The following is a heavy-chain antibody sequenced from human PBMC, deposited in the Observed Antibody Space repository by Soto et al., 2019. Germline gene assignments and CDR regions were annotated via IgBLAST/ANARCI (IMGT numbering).Heavy chain of an antibody. CDR2: IKEDGSEK. Sequence: EVQLVESGGGLVQPGGSLRLSCAASEFTFSSFWMSWVRQAPGKGLEWVANIKEDGSEKYYVDSVKGRFTISRDNAKISLFLQMNSLKTEDTAVYYCTRDFQGYWGQGTLVTVSS. CDR1: EFTFSSFW. V-gene: IGHV3-7*01. J-gene: IGHJ4*02. CDR3: TRDFQGY.